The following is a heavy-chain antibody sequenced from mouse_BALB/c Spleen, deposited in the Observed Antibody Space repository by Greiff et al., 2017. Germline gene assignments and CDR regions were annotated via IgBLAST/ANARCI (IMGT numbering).Heavy chain of an antibody. CDR1: GFSLTSYG. J-gene: IGHJ4*01. V-gene: IGHV2-9*02. CDR3: ARDWVLRLQDAMDY. D-gene: IGHD1-2*01. CDR2: IWAGGST. Sequence: VQGVESGPGLVAPSQSLSITCTVSGFSLTSYGVHWVRQPPGKGLEWLGVIWAGGSTNYNSALMSRLSISKDNSKSQVFLKMNSLQTDDTAMYYYARDWVLRLQDAMDYWGQGTSVTVSS.